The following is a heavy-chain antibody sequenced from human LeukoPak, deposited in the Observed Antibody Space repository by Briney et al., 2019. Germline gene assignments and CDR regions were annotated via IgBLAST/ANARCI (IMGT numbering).Heavy chain of an antibody. V-gene: IGHV3-23*05. CDR2: TDTSGVIT. CDR1: GFTFSNYG. Sequence: GGSLRLSCAASGFTFSNYGMNWVRQAPGKGLEWVSVTDTSGVITYYTDSVKGRFTISRDNSKNTLNLQMDSLRVEDTAVYYCAKGDTGVIRRYYLDSWGQGTQVTVSS. J-gene: IGHJ4*02. CDR3: AKGDTGVIRRYYLDS. D-gene: IGHD5-18*01.